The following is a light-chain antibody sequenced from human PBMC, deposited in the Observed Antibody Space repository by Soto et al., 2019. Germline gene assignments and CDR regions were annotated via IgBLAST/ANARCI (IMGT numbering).Light chain of an antibody. J-gene: IGLJ1*01. Sequence: QTVVTQPPSVSGAPGQRVTISCTGSSSNIGAGYDVHWYQQLPGTAPKLLIYGNSNRPSGAPDRFSGSKSGTSASLAITGLQAEDEADYYCQSYDSSLSGFYVFGTGTKLTVL. CDR3: QSYDSSLSGFYV. CDR1: SSNIGAGYD. CDR2: GNS. V-gene: IGLV1-40*01.